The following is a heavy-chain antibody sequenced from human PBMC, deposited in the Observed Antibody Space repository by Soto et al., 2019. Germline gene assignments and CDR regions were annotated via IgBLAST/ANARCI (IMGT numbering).Heavy chain of an antibody. D-gene: IGHD3-22*01. J-gene: IGHJ6*02. CDR3: ATSVLYYSDTTSDV. Sequence: GGSLRLSCAASGFTFSSYSMNWVRQAPGKGLEWLSYISSSSSTIFYADSVKGRFSVSRDNAKNSLFLQMNSLRAEDTAVYYCATSVLYYSDTTSDVWGQGTTVTVSS. V-gene: IGHV3-48*01. CDR2: ISSSSSTI. CDR1: GFTFSSYS.